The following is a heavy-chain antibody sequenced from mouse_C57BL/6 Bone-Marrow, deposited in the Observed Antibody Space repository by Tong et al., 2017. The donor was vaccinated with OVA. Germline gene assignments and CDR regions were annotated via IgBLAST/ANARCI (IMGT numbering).Heavy chain of an antibody. D-gene: IGHD1-1*01. V-gene: IGHV2-6*01. J-gene: IGHJ3*01. CDR3: ASVPLISYFDY. CDR2: IWGVGST. Sequence: VQLQESGPGLVAPSQSLSITCTVSGFSLTSYGVDWVRQSPGKGLEWLGVIWGVGSTNYNSALKSRLSISKDNSKSQVFLKMNSLQTDDTAMYYCASVPLISYFDYWGQGTLVTVSA. CDR1: GFSLTSYG.